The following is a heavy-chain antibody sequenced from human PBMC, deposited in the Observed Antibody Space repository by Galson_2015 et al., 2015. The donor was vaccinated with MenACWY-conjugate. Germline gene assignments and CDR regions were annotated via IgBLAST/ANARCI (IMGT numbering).Heavy chain of an antibody. CDR2: INTNTGNP. CDR1: GYTFNRYA. J-gene: IGHJ3*02. Sequence: SVKVSCKASGYTFNRYAMNWVRQAPGQGLEWMGWINTNTGNPTYGQGFAGRFVLSLDTSVSTAYLQISSLKAEDTAVYYCAREGIRVDYDAFDIWGQGTMVTVSS. D-gene: IGHD3-3*01. V-gene: IGHV7-4-1*02. CDR3: AREGIRVDYDAFDI.